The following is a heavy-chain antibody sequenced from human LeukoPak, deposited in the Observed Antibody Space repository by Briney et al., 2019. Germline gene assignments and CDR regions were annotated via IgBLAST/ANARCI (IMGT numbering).Heavy chain of an antibody. J-gene: IGHJ4*02. CDR2: IDSDGSST. CDR3: LRDRVAVTAADSFDY. V-gene: IGHV3-74*01. D-gene: IGHD2-21*02. CDR1: GFTFSSYW. Sequence: GGSLRLSCAASGFTFSSYWMHWVRQTPGKGLVWVSRIDSDGSSTRYADFVKGRFTISRDNAKNTLYLQMNSLRVEDTAVYYCLRDRVAVTAADSFDYWGQGTLVTVSS.